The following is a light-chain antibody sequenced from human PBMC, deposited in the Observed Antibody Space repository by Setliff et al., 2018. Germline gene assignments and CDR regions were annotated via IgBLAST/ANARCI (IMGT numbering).Light chain of an antibody. CDR3: SSYAGNYIYV. Sequence: QSVLTQPPSASGSPGQSVAISCTGTSRDVGGFNFVSWYQQHPGKAPKLIIYEVSKRPSRVPDRFSGSKSGNTASLTVSGLQAEDEADYYCSSYAGNYIYVFGSGTKVTVL. CDR2: EVS. J-gene: IGLJ1*01. V-gene: IGLV2-8*01. CDR1: SRDVGGFNF.